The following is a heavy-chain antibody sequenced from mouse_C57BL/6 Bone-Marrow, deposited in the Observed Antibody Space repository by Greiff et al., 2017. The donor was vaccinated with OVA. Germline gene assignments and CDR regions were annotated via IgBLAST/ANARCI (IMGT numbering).Heavy chain of an antibody. CDR1: GFTFSSYA. V-gene: IGHV5-4*01. CDR2: ISDGGSYT. Sequence: EVMLVESGGGLVKPGGSLKLSCAASGFTFSSYAMSWVRQTPEKRLEWVATISDGGSYTYYPDNVKGRFTISEDNAKNNLYLQMSHLKSEDTAMYYCARDLWYSYFDYWGQGTTLTVSS. CDR3: ARDLWYSYFDY. D-gene: IGHD2-1*01. J-gene: IGHJ2*01.